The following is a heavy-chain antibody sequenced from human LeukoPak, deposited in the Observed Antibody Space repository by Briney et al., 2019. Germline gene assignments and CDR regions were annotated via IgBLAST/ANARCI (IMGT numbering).Heavy chain of an antibody. V-gene: IGHV1-69*13. J-gene: IGHJ6*03. D-gene: IGHD2-2*01. Sequence: SVKVSCKASGGTFSSYAISRVRQAPGQGLEWMGGIIPIFGTANYAQKFQGRVTITADESTSTAYMELSSLRSEDTAVYYCARGMSVGYCSSTSCRTYYYYYMDVWGKGTTVTVSS. CDR1: GGTFSSYA. CDR2: IIPIFGTA. CDR3: ARGMSVGYCSSTSCRTYYYYYMDV.